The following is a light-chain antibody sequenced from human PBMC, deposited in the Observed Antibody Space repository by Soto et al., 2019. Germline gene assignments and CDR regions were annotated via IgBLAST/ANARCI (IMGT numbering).Light chain of an antibody. CDR3: ETWDTSLSAYV. J-gene: IGLJ1*01. CDR1: TSTSGENY. CDR2: DNN. V-gene: IGLV1-51*01. Sequence: QSVLTQPPSVSAATGQRVTISCSGSTSTSGENYVCWYQQFPATATKLVMYDNNRPPSGIPDRFSGSKSGTTATLAIIGLRPGEVADYYCETWDTSLSAYVFGTGTRSRS.